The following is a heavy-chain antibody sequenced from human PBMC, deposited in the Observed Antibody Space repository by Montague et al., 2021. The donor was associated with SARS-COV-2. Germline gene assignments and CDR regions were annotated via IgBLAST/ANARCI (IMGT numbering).Heavy chain of an antibody. D-gene: IGHD2-21*02. CDR2: INPHSGGT. CDR1: GYIFSDYY. Sequence: SVKVSCKASGYIFSDYYVHWLRQAPGQGLEWMGRINPHSGGTNYAQKFQGRVTLTRDTSITTAYMDLSGLTSDDTAVYYCARGVTNDDWGQGTLVTVSS. V-gene: IGHV1-2*06. CDR3: ARGVTNDD. J-gene: IGHJ4*02.